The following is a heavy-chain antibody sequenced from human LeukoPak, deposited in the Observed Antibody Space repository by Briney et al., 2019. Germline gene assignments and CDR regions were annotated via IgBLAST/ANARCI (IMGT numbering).Heavy chain of an antibody. V-gene: IGHV4-38-2*01. J-gene: IGHJ4*02. CDR1: GYSISSGYY. Sequence: SETLSLTCAVSGYSISSGYYWGWIRQPPGKGLEWIGSIYHSGSTYYNPSLKSRVTISVDTSKNQFSLKLSSVTAADTAVYYCARRLVVLQGFNYWGQGTLVTVSS. D-gene: IGHD3-16*02. CDR3: ARRLVVLQGFNY. CDR2: IYHSGST.